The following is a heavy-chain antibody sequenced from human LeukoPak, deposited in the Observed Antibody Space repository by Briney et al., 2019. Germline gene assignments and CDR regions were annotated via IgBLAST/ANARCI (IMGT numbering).Heavy chain of an antibody. CDR1: GFTFSSYA. Sequence: PGGSLRLSCAASGFTFSSYAMSWVRQAPGEGLEWVSSIVGSGGPTYYADSVKGRFTISRDNAKNTLYLQMNSLRAEDTAVYYCARDLVVPAAMLDYWGQGTLVTVSS. CDR2: IVGSGGPT. V-gene: IGHV3-23*01. D-gene: IGHD2-2*01. CDR3: ARDLVVPAAMLDY. J-gene: IGHJ4*02.